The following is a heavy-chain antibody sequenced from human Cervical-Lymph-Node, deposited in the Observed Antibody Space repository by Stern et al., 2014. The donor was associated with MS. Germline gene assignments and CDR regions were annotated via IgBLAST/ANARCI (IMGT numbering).Heavy chain of an antibody. CDR3: ARDWSGSSIHLAPAYGGHIRFDP. J-gene: IGHJ5*02. D-gene: IGHD5-18*01. CDR2: IYYSGAT. Sequence: QVQLQESGPGLVKPSQTLSLTCTVSGDSISSGGYYWSWIRQHPGKGLEWIGYIYYSGATFYNPSLKSRVSISLDTSQNQFSLRLSSVTDADTAVYYCARDWSGSSIHLAPAYGGHIRFDPWGQGTLVTVSS. V-gene: IGHV4-31*03. CDR1: GDSISSGGYY.